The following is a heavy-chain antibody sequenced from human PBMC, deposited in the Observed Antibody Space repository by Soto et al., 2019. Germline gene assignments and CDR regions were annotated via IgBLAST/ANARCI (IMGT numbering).Heavy chain of an antibody. CDR2: TYYSGST. CDR1: GGSISSSGHY. CDR3: ARSLDSSGYLFAY. V-gene: IGHV4-31*03. D-gene: IGHD3-22*01. Sequence: QVQLQESGPGLVKPSQTLSLTCTVSGGSISSSGHYWSWLRQHPGKGLEWIGYTYYSGSTYYNPSLKSRVTIAVDTSKSQFSLKVISVTAADPAVYYCARSLDSSGYLFAYWGQGTLVTVSS. J-gene: IGHJ4*02.